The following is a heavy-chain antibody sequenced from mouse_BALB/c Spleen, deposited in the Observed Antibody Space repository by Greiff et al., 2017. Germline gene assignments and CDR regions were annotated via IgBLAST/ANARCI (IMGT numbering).Heavy chain of an antibody. J-gene: IGHJ3*01. Sequence: QVQLKESGAELAKPGASVKMSCKASGYTFTSYWMHWVKQRPGQGLEWIGYINPSTGYTEYNQKFKDKATLTADKSSSTAYMQLSSLTSEDSAVYYCARQVRREAWFAYWGQGTLVTVSA. CDR3: ARQVRREAWFAY. V-gene: IGHV1-7*01. D-gene: IGHD2-14*01. CDR1: GYTFTSYW. CDR2: INPSTGYT.